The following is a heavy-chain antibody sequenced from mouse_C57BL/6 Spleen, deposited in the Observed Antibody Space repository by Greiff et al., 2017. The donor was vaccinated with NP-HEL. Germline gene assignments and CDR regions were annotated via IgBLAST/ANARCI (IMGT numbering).Heavy chain of an antibody. CDR1: GFTFSSYA. V-gene: IGHV5-4*03. CDR3: ARRRKDYAMGC. Sequence: EVQVVESGGGLVKPGGSLKLSCAASGFTFSSYAMPWVRQTPEKRLEWVATISDGGSYTYYPDNVKGRFTITRDNAKNNLYLQMSHLKSEDTAMYYCARRRKDYAMGCWGQGTSVTVSS. J-gene: IGHJ4*01. CDR2: ISDGGSYT.